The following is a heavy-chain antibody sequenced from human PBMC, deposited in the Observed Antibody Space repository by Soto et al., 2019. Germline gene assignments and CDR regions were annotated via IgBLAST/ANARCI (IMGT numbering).Heavy chain of an antibody. CDR1: GFEFDDYA. CDR2: ISWYSENI. V-gene: IGHV3-9*01. J-gene: IGHJ4*02. D-gene: IGHD4-17*01. CDR3: AKDLVFGEHSTDFYFES. Sequence: GGSLRLSCIGSGFEFDDYAMHWVRQAPGKGLEWVSGISWYSENIQYVDSVKGRFIISRDNAENSLYLQMNSLTTEDTAVYYCAKDLVFGEHSTDFYFESWGQGSQVTVS.